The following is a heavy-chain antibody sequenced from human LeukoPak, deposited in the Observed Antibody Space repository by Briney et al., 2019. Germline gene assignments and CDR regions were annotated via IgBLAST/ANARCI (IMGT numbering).Heavy chain of an antibody. Sequence: GGSLRLSCAASGFTVSSNYMSWVRQAPGKGLEWVPVIYSGGSTYYADSVKGRFTISRDNSKNTLYLQMNSLRAEDTAVYYCVREPPLYYYGSGRRRGGYFDYWGQGTLVTVSS. D-gene: IGHD3-10*01. CDR3: VREPPLYYYGSGRRRGGYFDY. J-gene: IGHJ4*02. CDR1: GFTVSSNY. V-gene: IGHV3-66*01. CDR2: IYSGGST.